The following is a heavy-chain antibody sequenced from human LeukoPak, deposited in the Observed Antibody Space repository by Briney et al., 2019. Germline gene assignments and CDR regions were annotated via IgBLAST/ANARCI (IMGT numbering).Heavy chain of an antibody. J-gene: IGHJ6*02. CDR1: GYSFTSNY. D-gene: IGHD6-13*01. Sequence: ASVKVSCKASGYSFTSNYIHWVRQAPGQGLEWMGMIYPRDGSTSYAQKLQGRVTMTRDTSISTAYMELSRLRSDDTAVYYCARDKQLAPYGMDVWGQGTTVTVSS. V-gene: IGHV1-2*02. CDR3: ARDKQLAPYGMDV. CDR2: IYPRDGST.